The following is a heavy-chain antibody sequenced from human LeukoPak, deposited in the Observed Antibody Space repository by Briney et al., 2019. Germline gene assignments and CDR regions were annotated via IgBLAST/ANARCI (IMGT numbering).Heavy chain of an antibody. D-gene: IGHD3-3*01. Sequence: ASVKVSCKVSGYTLTELSMHWVRQAPGKGLEWMGGFDPEDGETICAQKFQGRVTMTEDTSTDTAYMELSSLRSEDTAVYYCARGKAWYYDFWSGYPHHYYFDYWGQGTLVTVSS. CDR3: ARGKAWYYDFWSGYPHHYYFDY. V-gene: IGHV1-24*01. J-gene: IGHJ4*02. CDR2: FDPEDGET. CDR1: GYTLTELS.